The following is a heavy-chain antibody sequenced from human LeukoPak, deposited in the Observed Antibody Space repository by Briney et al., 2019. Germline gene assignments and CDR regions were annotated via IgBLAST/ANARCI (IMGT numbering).Heavy chain of an antibody. D-gene: IGHD4-17*01. CDR2: INWNSGNI. CDR3: VKENYGDNGLDV. V-gene: IGHV3-9*01. CDR1: GFTFDDYA. Sequence: PPGRSLRLSCAASGFTFDDYAMHWVRQAPGKGLEWVSGINWNSGNIGYAGSVKGRFTISRDNAKNSPYLQMNSLRVEDTALYYCVKENYGDNGLDVWGQGTTVTVSS. J-gene: IGHJ6*02.